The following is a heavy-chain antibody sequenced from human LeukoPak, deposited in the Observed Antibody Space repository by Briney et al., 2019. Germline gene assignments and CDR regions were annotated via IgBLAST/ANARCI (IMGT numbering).Heavy chain of an antibody. CDR2: ISGSGGST. D-gene: IGHD3-9*01. Sequence: AGGSLRLSCAASGFTFSSYAMSWVRQAPGKGLEWVSAISGSGGSTYYADSVKGRFTISRDNSKNTLYLQMNSLRAEDTAVYYCAKVVHILTGYRYYYYYYYTDVWGKGTTVTVSS. CDR3: AKVVHILTGYRYYYYYYYTDV. J-gene: IGHJ6*03. V-gene: IGHV3-23*01. CDR1: GFTFSSYA.